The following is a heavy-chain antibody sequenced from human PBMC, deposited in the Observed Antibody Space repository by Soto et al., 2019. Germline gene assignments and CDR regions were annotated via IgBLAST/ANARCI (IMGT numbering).Heavy chain of an antibody. D-gene: IGHD1-26*01. CDR1: GDSISNNHYY. J-gene: IGHJ5*02. CDR2: IYYSGHS. Sequence: PSETLSLTCSVSGDSISNNHYYWAWIRQPPGKGLEWIGNIYYSGHSYSSLSLRSRVTMSVDTSRNQFALKLSAVTAADSAVYYCARHPVPPIYSGSYFDLWGQGTLVTVSS. V-gene: IGHV4-39*01. CDR3: ARHPVPPIYSGSYFDL.